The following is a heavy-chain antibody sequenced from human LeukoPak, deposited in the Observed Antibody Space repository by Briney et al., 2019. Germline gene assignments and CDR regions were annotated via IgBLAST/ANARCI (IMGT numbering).Heavy chain of an antibody. D-gene: IGHD3-3*01. CDR1: GFTFSSYA. Sequence: GGSLRLSCAASGFTFSSYAMHWVRQAPGKGLEWVAVISYDGSNKYYADSVKGRFTISRDNSKNTLYLQMNSLRAEDTAVYYCARAYYDFWSGYYPDYWGQGTLVTVSS. V-gene: IGHV3-30*04. J-gene: IGHJ4*02. CDR2: ISYDGSNK. CDR3: ARAYYDFWSGYYPDY.